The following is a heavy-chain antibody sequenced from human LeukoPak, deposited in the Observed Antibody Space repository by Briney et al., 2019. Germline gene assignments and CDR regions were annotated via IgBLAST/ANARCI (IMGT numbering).Heavy chain of an antibody. D-gene: IGHD6-19*01. CDR3: ARFQAMMAG. Sequence: SVKVSCKASGGTFSSYAISWVRQAPGQGLEWMGRIIPILGIANYAQKFQGRATITADKSTSTAYMELSSLRSEDTAVYYCARFQAMMAGWGQGTLVTVSS. V-gene: IGHV1-69*04. J-gene: IGHJ4*02. CDR1: GGTFSSYA. CDR2: IIPILGIA.